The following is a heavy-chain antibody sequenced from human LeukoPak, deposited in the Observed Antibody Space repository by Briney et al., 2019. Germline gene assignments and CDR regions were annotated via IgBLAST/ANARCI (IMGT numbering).Heavy chain of an antibody. V-gene: IGHV4-59*01. J-gene: IGHJ4*02. CDR3: ARVKSSSWYGYYFDY. Sequence: TLSLTCTVSGGSISSYYWSWTRQPPGKGLEWIGYIYYSGSTNYNPSLKSRVTISVDTSKNQFSLKLSSVTAADTAVYYCARVKSSSWYGYYFDYWGQGTLVTVSS. CDR1: GGSISSYY. D-gene: IGHD6-13*01. CDR2: IYYSGST.